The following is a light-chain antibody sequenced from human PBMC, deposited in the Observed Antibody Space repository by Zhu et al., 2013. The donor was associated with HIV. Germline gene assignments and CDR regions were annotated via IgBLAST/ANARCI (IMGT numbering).Light chain of an antibody. CDR3: QQYGSSPRT. CDR1: QSVNIN. V-gene: IGKV3-20*01. J-gene: IGKJ1*01. Sequence: VLTQSPGTLSVSPGERVTLSCRASQSVNINLAWYHQKPGQSPRLLIYGASTRASGIPDRFSGSGSGTDFTLSISRLESEDFATYFCQQYGSSPRTFGQGTRVEIK. CDR2: GAS.